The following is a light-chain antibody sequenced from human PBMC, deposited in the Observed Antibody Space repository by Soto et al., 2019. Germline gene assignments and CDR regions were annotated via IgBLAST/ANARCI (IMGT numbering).Light chain of an antibody. CDR3: QQLSNWPPLYT. V-gene: IGKV3-11*01. Sequence: EIVLTQSPATLSLSPGERATLSCRASQSVSSYLAWYQQKPGQAPRLLIYDASNRATGIPARFSGSGSGTNFTLTISSREPEDFAVYYCQQLSNWPPLYTFGQVTKLEI. CDR2: DAS. CDR1: QSVSSY. J-gene: IGKJ2*01.